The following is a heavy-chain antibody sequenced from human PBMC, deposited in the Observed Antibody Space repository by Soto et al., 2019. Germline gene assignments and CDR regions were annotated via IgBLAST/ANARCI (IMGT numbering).Heavy chain of an antibody. Sequence: SETLSLTCAVYGGSFSGYYWSWIRQPPGKGLEWIGEINHSGSTNYNPSLKSRVTISVDTSKNQFSLKLSSVTAADTAVYYCARDKIGYYGSGSYYIWGQGTLVTVSS. CDR3: ARDKIGYYGSGSYYI. CDR1: GGSFSGYY. D-gene: IGHD3-10*01. J-gene: IGHJ4*02. V-gene: IGHV4-34*01. CDR2: INHSGST.